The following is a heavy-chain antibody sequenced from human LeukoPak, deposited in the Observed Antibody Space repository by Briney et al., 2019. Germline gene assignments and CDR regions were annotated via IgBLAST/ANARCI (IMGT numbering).Heavy chain of an antibody. V-gene: IGHV1-69*13. Sequence: SVKVSCKASGGTFSSYAISWVRQAPGQGLEWMGGIIPIFGTANYAQKFQGRVTITADESTSTAYMGLSSLRSEDTAVYYRARDQSSITIFGVVSDWFDPWGQGTLVTVSS. CDR1: GGTFSSYA. J-gene: IGHJ5*02. D-gene: IGHD3-3*01. CDR2: IIPIFGTA. CDR3: ARDQSSITIFGVVSDWFDP.